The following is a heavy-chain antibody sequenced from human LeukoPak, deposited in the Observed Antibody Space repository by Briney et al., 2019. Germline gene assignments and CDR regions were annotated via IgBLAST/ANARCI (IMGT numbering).Heavy chain of an antibody. D-gene: IGHD6-13*01. CDR3: AADRSLSWFDY. CDR2: IYYDGSEK. V-gene: IGHV3-33*01. Sequence: GRSLRLSCATSGLTFRNYGMHWVRQTPGKGLEWVAIIYYDGSEKFYADSVKGRFTISRGNSRTTVYLQMNSLRAEDTAVYYCAADRSLSWFDYWGQGTLVTVSS. J-gene: IGHJ4*02. CDR1: GLTFRNYG.